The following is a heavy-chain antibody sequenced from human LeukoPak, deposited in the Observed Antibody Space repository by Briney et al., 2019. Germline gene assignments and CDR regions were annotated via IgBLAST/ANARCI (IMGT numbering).Heavy chain of an antibody. D-gene: IGHD2-15*01. CDR2: ISYDGSNK. Sequence: PGRSLRLSCAASGFTFSSYAMHWVRQAPGKGLEWVAVISYDGSNKYYADSVKGRFTISRDNSKNTLYLRMNSLRAEDTAVYYCARDGEYCSGGSCYDYWGQGTLVTVSS. CDR1: GFTFSSYA. V-gene: IGHV3-30*04. CDR3: ARDGEYCSGGSCYDY. J-gene: IGHJ4*02.